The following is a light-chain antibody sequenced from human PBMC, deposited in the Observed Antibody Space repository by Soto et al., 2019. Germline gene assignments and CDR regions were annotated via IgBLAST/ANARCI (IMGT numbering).Light chain of an antibody. V-gene: IGKV4-1*01. CDR3: QQYYSTPRT. CDR2: WAS. J-gene: IGKJ1*01. Sequence: DIVMTQSPDSLAVSLGERATINCKSSQSVLYSSNNKNYLAWYQQKPGQPPKLLIYWASTRESGVPDRFSGSGSGTDFPLTIRRRQAEDGAIYYCQQYYSTPRTFGQGTKVEIK. CDR1: QSVLYSSNNKNY.